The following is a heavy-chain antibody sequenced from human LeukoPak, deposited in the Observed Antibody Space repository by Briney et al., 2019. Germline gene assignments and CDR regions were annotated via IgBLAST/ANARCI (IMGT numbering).Heavy chain of an antibody. J-gene: IGHJ4*02. Sequence: QPGGSLRLSCAASGFTFSSYGMHWVRQAPGKGLEWVAFIRYDGSNKYYADSVKGRFTISGDNSKNTLYLQMNSLRAEDTAVYYCAKLPNIVVVPAAIGDYWGQGTLVTVSS. CDR2: IRYDGSNK. D-gene: IGHD2-2*01. CDR3: AKLPNIVVVPAAIGDY. V-gene: IGHV3-30*02. CDR1: GFTFSSYG.